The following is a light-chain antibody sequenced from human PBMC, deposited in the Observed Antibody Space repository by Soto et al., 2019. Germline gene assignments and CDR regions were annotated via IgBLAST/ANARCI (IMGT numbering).Light chain of an antibody. Sequence: EIVLTQSPGTLSLSPGERATLSCRASQSVSSSYLAWYQQKPGQAPRLLIYGASIRATGIPDRFSGSGSGTDFTLNNSRPEPEDFAVYYCQQYCGSPALTFGRGNKVEIK. J-gene: IGKJ4*01. CDR3: QQYCGSPALT. CDR2: GAS. V-gene: IGKV3-20*01. CDR1: QSVSSSY.